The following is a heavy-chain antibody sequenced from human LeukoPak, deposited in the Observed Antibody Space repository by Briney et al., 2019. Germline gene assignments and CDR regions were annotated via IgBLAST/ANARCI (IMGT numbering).Heavy chain of an antibody. CDR2: INHSGST. V-gene: IGHV4-34*01. J-gene: IGHJ4*02. D-gene: IGHD6-13*01. CDR1: GGSFSGYY. CDR3: ARQQLSQLYYFDY. Sequence: PSETLSLICAVYGGSFSGYYWNWIRQPPGKGLEWIGEINHSGSTNYNPSLKSRVTISVDTSKNQFSLKLSSVTAADTAVYYCARQQLSQLYYFDYWGQGTLVTVSS.